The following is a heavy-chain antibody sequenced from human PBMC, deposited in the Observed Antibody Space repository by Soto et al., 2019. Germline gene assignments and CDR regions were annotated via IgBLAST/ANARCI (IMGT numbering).Heavy chain of an antibody. CDR1: GFSLSTSGVG. CDR3: AHRDVNQQLSSWRY. Sequence: QITLKESGPTLVKPTQTLTLTCTFSGFSLSTSGVGMGWIRQPPGKALAWLALIYWDDDKRYSPSLKSRLTITKETSKNQVVLTMTNMDPVDTATYYCAHRDVNQQLSSWRYWGQGTLVTVSS. D-gene: IGHD6-13*01. CDR2: IYWDDDK. V-gene: IGHV2-5*02. J-gene: IGHJ4*02.